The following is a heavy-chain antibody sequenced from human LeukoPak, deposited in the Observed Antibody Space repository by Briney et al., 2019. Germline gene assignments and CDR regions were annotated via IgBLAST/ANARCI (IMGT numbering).Heavy chain of an antibody. V-gene: IGHV4-59*08. D-gene: IGHD2-15*01. CDR2: IYYSGST. CDR1: GGSISSFY. Sequence: PSETLSLTCTVSGGSISSFYWTWIRQSPGKGLEWIGYIYYSGSTNYNPSLQGRATISVDTSKNQFSLRLSSVTAADTAVYYCARLDYSLSQYYFDYWGQGTLVTVSS. J-gene: IGHJ4*02. CDR3: ARLDYSLSQYYFDY.